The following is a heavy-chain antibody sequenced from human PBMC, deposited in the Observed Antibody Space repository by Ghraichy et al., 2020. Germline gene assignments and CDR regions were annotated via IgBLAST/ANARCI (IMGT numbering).Heavy chain of an antibody. CDR1: RFIFSNYG. CDR3: ARDWALSRHSYVMDV. Sequence: GGSLRLSCAASRFIFSNYGMNWVRQAPGKGLEWVASLSKLGDEKNYGDSVKGRFTISRDNSKNTLYLQMNSLRAEDTAIYYCARDWALSRHSYVMDVWGQGTTVTVSS. CDR2: LSKLGDEK. D-gene: IGHD2/OR15-2a*01. J-gene: IGHJ6*02. V-gene: IGHV3-30*03.